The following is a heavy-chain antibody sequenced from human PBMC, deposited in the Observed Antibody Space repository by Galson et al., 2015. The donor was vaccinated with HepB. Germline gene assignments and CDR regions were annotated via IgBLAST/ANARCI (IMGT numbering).Heavy chain of an antibody. V-gene: IGHV3-30-3*01. Sequence: SLRLSCAASGFTFSSYAMHWVRQAPGKGLEWVAVISYDGSNKYYADSVKGRFTISRDNSKNTLYLQMNSLRAEDTAVYYCASTWEQLPNYWGQGTLVTVSS. CDR2: ISYDGSNK. CDR3: ASTWEQLPNY. D-gene: IGHD6-13*01. CDR1: GFTFSSYA. J-gene: IGHJ4*02.